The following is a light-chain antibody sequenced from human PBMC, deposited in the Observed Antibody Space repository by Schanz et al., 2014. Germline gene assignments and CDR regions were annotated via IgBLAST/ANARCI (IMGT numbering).Light chain of an antibody. J-gene: IGLJ3*02. CDR3: SSYTSSSTVWV. CDR1: SSDVGAYNL. Sequence: QSVLTQPASVSGSPGQSITISCTGTSSDVGAYNLVSWFQQHPGKVPKLVIYDVSNRPSGISNRFSGSKSVNTASLTISGLQAEDEADYYCSSYTSSSTVWVFGGGTKLTVL. V-gene: IGLV2-14*03. CDR2: DVS.